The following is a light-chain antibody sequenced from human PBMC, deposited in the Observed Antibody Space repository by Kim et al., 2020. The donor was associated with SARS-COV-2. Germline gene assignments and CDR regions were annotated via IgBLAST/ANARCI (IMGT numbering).Light chain of an antibody. CDR2: AAS. Sequence: DIQMTQSPSSLSASVGDRITITCRASQSISDYLNWYQQKPGKAPKLLIYAASSLQSGVPSRFSGSGSGTEFTLTIGSLQPEDFVTYYCQQSYSAPFTFGPGTKVDIK. J-gene: IGKJ3*01. V-gene: IGKV1-39*01. CDR1: QSISDY. CDR3: QQSYSAPFT.